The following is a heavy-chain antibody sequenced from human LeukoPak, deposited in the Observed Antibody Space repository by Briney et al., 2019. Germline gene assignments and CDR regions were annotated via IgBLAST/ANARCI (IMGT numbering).Heavy chain of an antibody. V-gene: IGHV1-18*01. CDR1: GYTFTSYG. CDR2: ISAYNGNT. CDR3: ARDHPGYCSGGSCSPFDY. J-gene: IGHJ4*02. D-gene: IGHD2-15*01. Sequence: GASVKVSCKASGYTFTSYGISWVRQAPGQGLEWMGWISAYNGNTNYAQKLQGRVTTTTDTSTSTAYMELRSLRSDDTAVYYCARDHPGYCSGGSCSPFDYWGQGTLVTVSS.